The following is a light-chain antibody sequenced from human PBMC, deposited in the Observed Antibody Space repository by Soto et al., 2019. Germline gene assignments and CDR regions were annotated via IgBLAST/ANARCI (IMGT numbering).Light chain of an antibody. CDR2: GAS. Sequence: DIQMTQSPSSLSASVGDRVTITCRASQSISSYLNWYQQKPGKAPKLLIYGASSLQSGVPSRFSGSGSAHHFTLTISSLQPEDFATYYCQQSYSTPPSFGQGT. CDR1: QSISSY. J-gene: IGKJ1*01. V-gene: IGKV1-39*01. CDR3: QQSYSTPPS.